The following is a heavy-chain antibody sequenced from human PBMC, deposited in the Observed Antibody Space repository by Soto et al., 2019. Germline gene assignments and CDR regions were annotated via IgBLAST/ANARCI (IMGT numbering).Heavy chain of an antibody. J-gene: IGHJ4*02. CDR1: GFTFSSYG. V-gene: IGHV3-30*03. CDR2: ITYDGDDE. D-gene: IGHD4-4*01. Sequence: QVQLVESGGGVVQPGMSLRLSCAASGFTFSSYGMHWVRQAPGKGLEWVAVITYDGDDENYADSVKGRFTISRDNSKKTLLLQMNSLKTEDTAVYYCARDQGEMATVALGYWSQGILVTVSS. CDR3: ARDQGEMATVALGY.